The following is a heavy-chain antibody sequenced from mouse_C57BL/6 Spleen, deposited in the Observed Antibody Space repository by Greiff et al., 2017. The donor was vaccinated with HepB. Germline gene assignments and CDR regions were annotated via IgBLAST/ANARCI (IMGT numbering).Heavy chain of an antibody. CDR2: IDPSDSYT. CDR1: GYTFTSYW. J-gene: IGHJ3*01. Sequence: LQPGAELVMPGASVKLSCKASGYTFTSYWMHWVKQRPGQGLEWIGEIDPSDSYTNYNQKFKGKSTLTVDKSSSTAYMQLSSLTSEDSAVYYCARGEIYYGPFAYWGQGTLVTVSA. CDR3: ARGEIYYGPFAY. D-gene: IGHD2-1*01. V-gene: IGHV1-69*01.